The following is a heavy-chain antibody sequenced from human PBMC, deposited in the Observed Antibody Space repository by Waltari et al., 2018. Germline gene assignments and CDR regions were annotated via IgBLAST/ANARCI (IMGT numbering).Heavy chain of an antibody. D-gene: IGHD6-13*01. CDR3: ARLNLGATAANNWFDP. J-gene: IGHJ5*02. Sequence: HLQLQESGPGLVEPSETLSLTCTVPGGSISHFNYYLGWIRQPPGKGLEWIASIYYSGTTYYNPSLKSRVTISVDTSKNQFSLRLSSVTAADTAVYYCARLNLGATAANNWFDPWGQGTLVTVSS. V-gene: IGHV4-39*01. CDR1: GGSISHFNYY. CDR2: IYYSGTT.